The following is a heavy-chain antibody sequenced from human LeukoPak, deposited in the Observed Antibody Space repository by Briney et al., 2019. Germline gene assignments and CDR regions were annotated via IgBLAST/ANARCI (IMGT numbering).Heavy chain of an antibody. V-gene: IGHV1-2*02. CDR1: GYTFTGYY. J-gene: IGHJ4*02. Sequence: GASVKVSCKASGYTFTGYYMRWVRQAPGQGLEWMGWINPNSGGTNYAQKFQGRVTMTRDTSISTAYMELSRLRSDDTAVYYCASLIMITFGGVTSSPLFFDYWGQGTLVTVSS. D-gene: IGHD3-16*01. CDR2: INPNSGGT. CDR3: ASLIMITFGGVTSSPLFFDY.